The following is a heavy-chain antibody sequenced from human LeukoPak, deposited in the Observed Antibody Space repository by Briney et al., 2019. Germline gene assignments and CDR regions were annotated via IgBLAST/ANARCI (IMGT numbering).Heavy chain of an antibody. CDR3: ARVAYHSSSSAYNWFDP. CDR2: INPSGGST. Sequence: ASVKVSCKASGYTFTSYYMHWVRQAPGQGLEWMGIINPSGGSTSYAQKFQGRVTMTRDMSTSTVYMELSSLRSEDTAVYYCARVAYHSSSSAYNWFDPWGQGTLVTVSS. CDR1: GYTFTSYY. V-gene: IGHV1-46*01. J-gene: IGHJ5*02. D-gene: IGHD6-6*01.